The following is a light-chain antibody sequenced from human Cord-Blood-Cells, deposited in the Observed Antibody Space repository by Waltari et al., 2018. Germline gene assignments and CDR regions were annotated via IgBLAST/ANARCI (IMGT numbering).Light chain of an antibody. CDR3: QQYYSSPRT. J-gene: IGKJ1*01. Sequence: DIVMTQSPDSLPVILGERDTINYQSSQSVLYSSNNKNYLAWYQQKPGQPPKLLIYWASTRESGVPDRFSGSGSGTDFTLTISSLQAEDVAVYYCQQYYSSPRTFGQGTKVEIK. CDR1: QSVLYSSNNKNY. V-gene: IGKV4-1*01. CDR2: WAS.